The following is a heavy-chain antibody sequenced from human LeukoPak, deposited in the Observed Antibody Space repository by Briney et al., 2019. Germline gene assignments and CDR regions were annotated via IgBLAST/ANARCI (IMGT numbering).Heavy chain of an antibody. J-gene: IGHJ4*02. D-gene: IGHD3-22*01. V-gene: IGHV1-69*13. CDR1: GYTFTSYG. Sequence: GASVKVSCKASGYTFTSYGISWVRQAPGQGLEWMGGIIPIFGTANYAQKFQGRVTITADESTSTAYMELSSLRSEDTAVYYCARGTYYYDSYGPYFDYWGQGALVTVSS. CDR2: IIPIFGTA. CDR3: ARGTYYYDSYGPYFDY.